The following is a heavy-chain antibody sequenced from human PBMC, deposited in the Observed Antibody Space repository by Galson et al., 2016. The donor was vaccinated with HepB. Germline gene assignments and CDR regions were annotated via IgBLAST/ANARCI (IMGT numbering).Heavy chain of an antibody. CDR2: ITSSSNYI. V-gene: IGHV3-21*01. CDR1: GFTFSSYI. CDR3: ARVRTSYGGTNYFDY. Sequence: SLRLSCAASGFTFSSYIMNWVRQAPGKGLEWVSSITSSSNYIYYTDSVKGRFTISRDNAKDSLYLQMNSLRAEDTAVYYCARVRTSYGGTNYFDYWGQGTLVTVSS. D-gene: IGHD4-23*01. J-gene: IGHJ4*02.